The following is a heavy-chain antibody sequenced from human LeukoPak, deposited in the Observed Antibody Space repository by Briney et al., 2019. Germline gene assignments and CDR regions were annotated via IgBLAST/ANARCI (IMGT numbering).Heavy chain of an antibody. Sequence: EASVKVSCKASGGTFISYAISWVRQAPGQGLEWMGGIIPIFGTANYAQKFQGRVTITTDASTSTAYMELSSLRSEDTAVYYCASRIAAAGGNWFDPWGQGTLVTVSS. J-gene: IGHJ5*02. CDR2: IIPIFGTA. CDR3: ASRIAAAGGNWFDP. CDR1: GGTFISYA. V-gene: IGHV1-69*05. D-gene: IGHD6-13*01.